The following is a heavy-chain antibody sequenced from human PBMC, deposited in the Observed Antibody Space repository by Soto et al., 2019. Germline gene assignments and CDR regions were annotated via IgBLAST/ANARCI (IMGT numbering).Heavy chain of an antibody. CDR2: IYWDDDK. D-gene: IGHD2-2*01. CDR1: GFSLSTSGVG. V-gene: IGHV2-5*02. Sequence: QITLKESGPTLVKPTQTLTLTCTFSGFSLSTSGVGVGWIRQPPGKALEWLALIYWDDDKRYSPSLKSRLTITKDTSKNQVVLTMTNMDPVDTATYYCAHRPGYIVVVPAASHNWFDPWGQGTLVTVSS. J-gene: IGHJ5*02. CDR3: AHRPGYIVVVPAASHNWFDP.